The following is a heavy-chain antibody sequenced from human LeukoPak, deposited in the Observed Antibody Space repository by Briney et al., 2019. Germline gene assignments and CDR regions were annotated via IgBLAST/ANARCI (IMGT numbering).Heavy chain of an antibody. CDR2: IKQDGSEK. D-gene: IGHD1-7*01. Sequence: GGSLRLSCAASGFTFSSCWMSWVRQAPGKGLEWVANIKQDGSEKYYVDSVKGRFTISRDNAKNSLYLQMNSLRAEDTAVYYCARLTGTEDLFDYWGQGTLVTVSS. CDR3: ARLTGTEDLFDY. CDR1: GFTFSSCW. V-gene: IGHV3-7*01. J-gene: IGHJ4*02.